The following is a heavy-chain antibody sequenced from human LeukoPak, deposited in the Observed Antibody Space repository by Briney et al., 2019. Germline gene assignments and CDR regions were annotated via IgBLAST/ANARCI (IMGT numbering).Heavy chain of an antibody. CDR3: AKGPGRDILAISYGMDV. Sequence: GGSLRLSCAASGFTFSSYAMSWVRQAPGKGLEWVSVISGSGGSTYYADSVKGRFTISRDNSKNTLYLQMNSLRAEDTAVYYCAKGPGRDILAISYGMDVWGQGTTVTVSS. D-gene: IGHD3-9*01. V-gene: IGHV3-23*01. J-gene: IGHJ6*02. CDR1: GFTFSSYA. CDR2: ISGSGGST.